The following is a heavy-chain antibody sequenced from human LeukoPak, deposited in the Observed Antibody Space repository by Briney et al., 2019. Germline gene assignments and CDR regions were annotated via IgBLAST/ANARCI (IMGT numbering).Heavy chain of an antibody. CDR1: GFTFSSYA. J-gene: IGHJ4*02. Sequence: GGSLRLSCAASGFTFSSYAMSWVRQAPGKGLEWVSAISGSGGSTYYADSVKGRLTISRDNSKNTLYLQMNSLRAEDTAVYYCAKGWEYYYDSSGPDYWGQGTLVTVSS. CDR2: ISGSGGST. CDR3: AKGWEYYYDSSGPDY. D-gene: IGHD3-22*01. V-gene: IGHV3-23*01.